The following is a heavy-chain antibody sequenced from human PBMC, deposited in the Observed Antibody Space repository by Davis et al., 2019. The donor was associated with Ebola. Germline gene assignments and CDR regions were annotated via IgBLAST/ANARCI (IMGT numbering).Heavy chain of an antibody. CDR1: GGSMSSSNYY. Sequence: MPSETLSLTCTVSGGSMSSSNYYWGWIRQPPGKGLEWIGSSYYSGSTYYNPSLKSRVTISVDTSKNQFSLKLSSVTAADTAVYYCARATYYYDSRPSWYFDLWGRGTLVTVSS. V-gene: IGHV4-39*07. D-gene: IGHD3-22*01. CDR3: ARATYYYDSRPSWYFDL. J-gene: IGHJ2*01. CDR2: SYYSGST.